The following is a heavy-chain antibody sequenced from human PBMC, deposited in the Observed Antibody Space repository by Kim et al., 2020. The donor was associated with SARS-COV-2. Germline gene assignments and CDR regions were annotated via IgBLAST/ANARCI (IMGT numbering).Heavy chain of an antibody. CDR3: AKVKSPPDCSSTSCYERYYYYYGMDV. CDR1: GFTFSSYG. J-gene: IGHJ6*02. V-gene: IGHV3-30*18. D-gene: IGHD2-2*01. Sequence: GGSLRLSCAASGFTFSSYGMHWVRQAPGKGLEWVAVISYDGSNKYYADSVKGRFTISRDNSKNTLYLQMNSLRAEDTAVYYCAKVKSPPDCSSTSCYERYYYYYGMDVWGQGTTVTVSS. CDR2: ISYDGSNK.